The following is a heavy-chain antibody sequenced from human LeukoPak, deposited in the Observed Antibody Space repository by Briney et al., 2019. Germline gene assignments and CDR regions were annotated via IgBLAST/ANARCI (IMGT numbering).Heavy chain of an antibody. D-gene: IGHD2-2*01. CDR3: AKGRYCSSTSCYGRYYYYYGMDV. Sequence: PSETLSLTCTVSGGSISSYYWSWSRQPPGKGLEWIGYIYYSGSTNYNPSLKSRVTISVDTSKNQFSLKLSSVTAADTAVYYCAKGRYCSSTSCYGRYYYYYGMDVWGQGTTVTVSS. J-gene: IGHJ6*02. V-gene: IGHV4-59*01. CDR2: IYYSGST. CDR1: GGSISSYY.